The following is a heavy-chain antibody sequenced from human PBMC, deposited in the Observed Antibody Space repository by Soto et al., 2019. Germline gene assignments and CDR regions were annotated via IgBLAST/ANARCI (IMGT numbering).Heavy chain of an antibody. CDR3: ERPRMIESCIDH. D-gene: IGHD2-21*01. CDR1: GDSISTYY. V-gene: IGHV4-59*01. CDR2: VYYSGST. J-gene: IGHJ4*01. Sequence: PSETLSLTCDVSGDSISTYYWSWIRQPPGKGLEWIGYVYYSGSTLYNPSLESRVTLSIDMSKKQVSLKLNSVIAADTAAYYCERPRMIESCIDHWGHGTLVTVSS.